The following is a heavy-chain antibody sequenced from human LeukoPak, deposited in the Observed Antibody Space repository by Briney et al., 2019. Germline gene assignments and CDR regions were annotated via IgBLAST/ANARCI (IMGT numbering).Heavy chain of an antibody. V-gene: IGHV1-69*13. Sequence: SVKVSCKASGGTFSSYAISWVRQAPGQGLEWMGGIIPIFGTANYAQKFQGRVTITADESTSTAYMELSSLRSEDTAVYYCASSLRFLEWPSSGFDYWGQGTLVTVSS. CDR2: IIPIFGTA. CDR3: ASSLRFLEWPSSGFDY. J-gene: IGHJ4*02. D-gene: IGHD3-3*01. CDR1: GGTFSSYA.